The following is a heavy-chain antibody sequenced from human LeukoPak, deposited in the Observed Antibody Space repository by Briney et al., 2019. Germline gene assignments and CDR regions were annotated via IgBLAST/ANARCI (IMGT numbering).Heavy chain of an antibody. J-gene: IGHJ6*03. CDR3: ARAGTMVRGVTNYYMDV. CDR2: ISSIGSTI. Sequence: GGSLRLSCAASGFTFSDYYMSWVRQAPGKGLEWISYISSIGSTIYYADSVKGRFTISRDNAKNSLYLQMNSLRSEDTAVYYCARAGTMVRGVTNYYMDVWGKGTTVTISS. CDR1: GFTFSDYY. D-gene: IGHD3-10*01. V-gene: IGHV3-11*01.